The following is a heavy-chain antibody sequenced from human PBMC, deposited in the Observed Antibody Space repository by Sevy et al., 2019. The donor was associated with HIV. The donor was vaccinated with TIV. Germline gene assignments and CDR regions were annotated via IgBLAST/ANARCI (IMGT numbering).Heavy chain of an antibody. CDR1: GFTFGDYA. Sequence: GGSLRLSCPSSGFTFGDYAMSWFRQAPGKGLEWVAFIRRNSHEPYGGTTEYAASVKGRFTISRDDSKSIAYLQMNSLKTEDTAVYYCTRPLASADTPEYFFDYWGQGILVTVSS. V-gene: IGHV3-49*03. CDR3: TRPLASADTPEYFFDY. D-gene: IGHD2-15*01. J-gene: IGHJ4*02. CDR2: IRRNSHEPYGGTT.